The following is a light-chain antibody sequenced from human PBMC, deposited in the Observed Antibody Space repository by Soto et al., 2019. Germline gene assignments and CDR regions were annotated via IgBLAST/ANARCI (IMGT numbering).Light chain of an antibody. CDR3: HHYGGSQYT. V-gene: IGKV3-20*01. CDR2: GAS. J-gene: IGKJ2*01. Sequence: EIVLTQSPGTLSLSPGDGATLSCRAGQTVGSSFLGWYQQKPGQAPRLIMYGASNRATGIPDRFTGRGSGTDFTLTISRLDPEDFAVYYCHHYGGSQYTFGQGTKLEI. CDR1: QTVGSSF.